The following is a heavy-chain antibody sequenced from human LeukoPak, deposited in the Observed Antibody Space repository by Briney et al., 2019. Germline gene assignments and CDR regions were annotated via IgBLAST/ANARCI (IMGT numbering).Heavy chain of an antibody. J-gene: IGHJ4*02. Sequence: PGGSLRLSCAAAGFTFSSYAMTWVRQAPGKGLEWVSTISGSGGSTYYADSVKGRFTISRDNSKNTLYLQMNSLRAEDTAVYYCAKDSGTYYKGFDYWGQGTLVTVSS. CDR2: ISGSGGST. V-gene: IGHV3-23*01. CDR3: AKDSGTYYKGFDY. D-gene: IGHD1-26*01. CDR1: GFTFSSYA.